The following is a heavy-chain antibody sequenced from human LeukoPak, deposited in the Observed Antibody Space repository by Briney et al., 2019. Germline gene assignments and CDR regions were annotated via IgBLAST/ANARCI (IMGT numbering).Heavy chain of an antibody. V-gene: IGHV4-39*01. J-gene: IGHJ6*03. CDR1: GVSISSSSYY. D-gene: IGHD3-16*02. Sequence: SETLSLTCTVSGVSISSSSYYWGWIRQPPGKGLEWIGSIYYSGSTYYNPSLKSRVTISVDTSKNQFSLNLSSVTAADTAVYYCARATNSDYVWGSYRYSYYYYYMDVWGKGTTVTISS. CDR2: IYYSGST. CDR3: ARATNSDYVWGSYRYSYYYYYMDV.